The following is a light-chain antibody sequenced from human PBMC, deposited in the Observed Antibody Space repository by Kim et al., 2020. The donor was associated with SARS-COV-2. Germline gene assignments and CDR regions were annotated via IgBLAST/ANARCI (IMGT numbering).Light chain of an antibody. V-gene: IGKV4-1*01. J-gene: IGKJ4*01. Sequence: ATSNCKSSQSRLYSSNNKDYLGWYQQKPGQPPKLLIYWASTRGSGVPDRFSGSGSGTDFTLTISSLQAEDVAVYYCQQYYSTLTFGGGTKVDIK. CDR1: QSRLYSSNNKDY. CDR2: WAS. CDR3: QQYYSTLT.